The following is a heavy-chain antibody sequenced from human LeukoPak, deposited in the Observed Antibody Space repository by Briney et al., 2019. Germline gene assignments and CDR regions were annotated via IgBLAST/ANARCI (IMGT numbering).Heavy chain of an antibody. CDR3: ARGLVVVISRDWFDP. Sequence: GGSLRLSCAASGFTFSSYGMHWVRQAPGKGLEWVAVISYDGSNKYYADSVKGRFTISRDNSKNTLYLQMNSLRAEDTAMYYCARGLVVVISRDWFDPWGQGTLVTVSS. V-gene: IGHV3-30*03. J-gene: IGHJ5*02. CDR2: ISYDGSNK. CDR1: GFTFSSYG. D-gene: IGHD2-15*01.